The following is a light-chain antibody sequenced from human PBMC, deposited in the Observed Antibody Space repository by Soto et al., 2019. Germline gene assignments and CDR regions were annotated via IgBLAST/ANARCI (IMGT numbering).Light chain of an antibody. V-gene: IGLV1-47*02. Sequence: QSVLTQPPSASGTPGQRVTISCSGSSSNIGSNYVYWYQQFPGTAPRLLIYGNYQRPSGVPDRFSGSKSGTSASLAISGLRSEDEADYYCSSHASSGVFGTGTKVTVL. J-gene: IGLJ1*01. CDR2: GNY. CDR1: SSNIGSNY. CDR3: SSHASSGV.